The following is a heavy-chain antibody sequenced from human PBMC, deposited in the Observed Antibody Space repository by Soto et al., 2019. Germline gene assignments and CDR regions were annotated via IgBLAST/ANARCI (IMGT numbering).Heavy chain of an antibody. Sequence: QGHLLQSGAEVQKPGASVKVSCKTSGYTFNDFGIIWVRQAPGLGLEWLGWIYSKAGKMNFAPKFQNRVIMTTDTSTSTAFMELTSLTFDDSAIYFCARDIAFDIDYWGQGTLVTVS. CDR2: IYSKAGKM. J-gene: IGHJ4*02. CDR3: ARDIAFDIDY. CDR1: GYTFNDFG. D-gene: IGHD2-15*01. V-gene: IGHV1-18*01.